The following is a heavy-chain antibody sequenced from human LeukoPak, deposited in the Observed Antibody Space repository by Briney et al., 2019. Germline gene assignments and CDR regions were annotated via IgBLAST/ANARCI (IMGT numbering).Heavy chain of an antibody. CDR1: GDSISGYH. V-gene: IGHV4-34*01. CDR2: INRSGST. D-gene: IGHD6-19*01. J-gene: IGHJ4*02. CDR3: ARGRRYSSGWYAFDY. Sequence: SETLSLTCGVYGDSISGYHWTYIRQPPGKGLEWIGEINRSGSTNYNPSLKSRVTISLDTSKNQFSLKLSSVTAADTAVYYCARGRRYSSGWYAFDYWGQGTLVTVSS.